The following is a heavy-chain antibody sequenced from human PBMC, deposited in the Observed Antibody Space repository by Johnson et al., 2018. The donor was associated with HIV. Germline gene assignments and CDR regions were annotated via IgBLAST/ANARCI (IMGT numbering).Heavy chain of an antibody. Sequence: QVQLVESGGGLVQPGGSLRLSCGASGFTFSDHWMQWVRQAPGKGLEWVAVISYDGSNKYYADSVKGRFTISRDNSKNTLYLQMNSLRAEDTAVYYCAKDLFTEREDDVFDIWGQGTMVTVSS. D-gene: IGHD1-26*01. V-gene: IGHV3-30*18. CDR1: GFTFSDHW. J-gene: IGHJ3*02. CDR2: ISYDGSNK. CDR3: AKDLFTEREDDVFDI.